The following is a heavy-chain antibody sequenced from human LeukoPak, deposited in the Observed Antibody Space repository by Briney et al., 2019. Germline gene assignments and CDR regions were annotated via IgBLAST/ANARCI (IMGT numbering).Heavy chain of an antibody. J-gene: IGHJ5*02. Sequence: ASVKVSCKASGYTFTSYYMHWVRQAPGQGLEWMGIINPSGGSTSYAQKFQGRVTMTRDTSTSTVYMELSSLRSEDTAVYYCARAIAVAGGRGYNWFDPWGQGTLVTVSS. CDR3: ARAIAVAGGRGYNWFDP. CDR2: INPSGGST. CDR1: GYTFTSYY. D-gene: IGHD6-19*01. V-gene: IGHV1-46*01.